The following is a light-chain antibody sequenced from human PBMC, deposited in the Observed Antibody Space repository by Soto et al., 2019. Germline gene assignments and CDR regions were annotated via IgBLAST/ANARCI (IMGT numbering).Light chain of an antibody. CDR3: QQRSNWPRT. J-gene: IGKJ1*01. CDR2: DAS. CDR1: QSVSSY. Sequence: EIVLTQSPATLSLSPGERATLSCRASQSVSSYLAWYQQKPGQAPSLLIYDASNRATGIPARFSGSGSGTDFPLTISSLEPEDFAVYYCQQRSNWPRTFGQGTKVEIK. V-gene: IGKV3-11*01.